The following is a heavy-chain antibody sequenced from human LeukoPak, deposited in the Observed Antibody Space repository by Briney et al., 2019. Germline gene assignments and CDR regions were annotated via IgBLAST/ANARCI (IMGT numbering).Heavy chain of an antibody. CDR1: AGSISSYY. V-gene: IGHV4-59*13. J-gene: IGHJ6*02. CDR3: ARNAYCGGDCFEAVPYYYAMDV. CDR2: FCYNGST. D-gene: IGHD2-21*02. Sequence: SETLSLTCTVSAGSISSYYWSWIRQPPGKGLGWIGHFCYNGSTNYNPSLKSRVTISVDTSKNQFSLKLTSLTPADTAVYYCARNAYCGGDCFEAVPYYYAMDVWGQGTTVTVSS.